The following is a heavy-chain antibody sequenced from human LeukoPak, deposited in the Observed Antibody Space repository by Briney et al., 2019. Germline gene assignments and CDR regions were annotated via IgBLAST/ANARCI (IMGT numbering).Heavy chain of an antibody. CDR3: AKDKGLDYYDSSGCDY. J-gene: IGHJ4*02. Sequence: GRSLRLSCAASGFTFDDYAMHWVRQAPGKGLEWVSGISWNSGSIGYADSVKGRFTISRDNAKNSLYLQMNSLRAEDTALYYCAKDKGLDYYDSSGCDYWGQGTLVTVSS. CDR1: GFTFDDYA. D-gene: IGHD3-22*01. CDR2: ISWNSGSI. V-gene: IGHV3-9*01.